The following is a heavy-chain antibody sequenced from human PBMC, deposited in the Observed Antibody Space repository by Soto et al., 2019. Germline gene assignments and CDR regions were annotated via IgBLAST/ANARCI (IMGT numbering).Heavy chain of an antibody. D-gene: IGHD3-10*01. Sequence: SETLSLTCAVYGGSFSGYYWSWIRQPPGKGLEWIGEINHSGSTNYNPSLKSRVTISVDTSKNQFSLKLSSVTAADTAVYYCARGTYYYGSGSYYKPPHGMDVWGQGTTVTVSS. J-gene: IGHJ6*02. CDR1: GGSFSGYY. V-gene: IGHV4-34*01. CDR2: INHSGST. CDR3: ARGTYYYGSGSYYKPPHGMDV.